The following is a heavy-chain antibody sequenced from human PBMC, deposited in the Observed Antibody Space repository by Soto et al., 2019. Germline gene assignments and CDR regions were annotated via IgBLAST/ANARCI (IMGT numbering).Heavy chain of an antibody. D-gene: IGHD4-17*01. CDR1: GGTFSSYT. J-gene: IGHJ5*02. Sequence: SVKVSCKASGGTFSSYTIGWVRQAPGQGLEWMGRIIPILGIANYAQKLQGRVSMTTDTSTSTAYMELRSLRSDDTAVYYCAREVYGDINWFDPWGQGTLVTVSS. V-gene: IGHV1-69*04. CDR3: AREVYGDINWFDP. CDR2: IIPILGIA.